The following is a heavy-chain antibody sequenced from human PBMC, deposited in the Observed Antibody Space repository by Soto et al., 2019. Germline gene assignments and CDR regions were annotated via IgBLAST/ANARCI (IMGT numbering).Heavy chain of an antibody. D-gene: IGHD6-19*01. CDR3: AREIAVAGKIDY. V-gene: IGHV3-33*01. CDR2: IWYDGSNK. CDR1: GFTFSSYG. J-gene: IGHJ4*02. Sequence: GGSLRLSCAASGFTFSSYGMHWVRQAPGKGLEWVAVIWYDGSNKYYADSVKGRFTISRDNSKNTLYLQMNSLRAEDTAVYYCAREIAVAGKIDYWGQGTLVTVSS.